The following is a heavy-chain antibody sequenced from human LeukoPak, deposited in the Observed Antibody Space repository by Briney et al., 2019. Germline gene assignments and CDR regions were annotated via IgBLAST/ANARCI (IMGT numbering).Heavy chain of an antibody. V-gene: IGHV3-33*01. Sequence: SGGSLTLSCAASGFTFSSYGMHWVRQAPGKALEWVAGIWYDGTNIFYVDSVKGRFTISRDNSKNTVYLQMNSLRAEDTAVYYCLRDPYEAYWGQGTLVTVSS. CDR3: LRDPYEAY. CDR2: IWYDGTNI. J-gene: IGHJ4*02. CDR1: GFTFSSYG. D-gene: IGHD5-12*01.